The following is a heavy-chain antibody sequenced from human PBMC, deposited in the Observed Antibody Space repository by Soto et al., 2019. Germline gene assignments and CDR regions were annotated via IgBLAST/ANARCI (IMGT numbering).Heavy chain of an antibody. CDR2: IYYSGST. Sequence: PSETLSLTCTVSGGSISSGGYYWSWIRQHPGKGLEWIGYIYYSGSTYYNPSLKSRVTISVDTSKNQFSLKLSSVPAADTAVYYCARGVLMVYATPPMNVFDYWGQGTLVTVSS. D-gene: IGHD2-8*01. CDR3: ARGVLMVYATPPMNVFDY. CDR1: GGSISSGGYY. V-gene: IGHV4-30-4*08. J-gene: IGHJ4*02.